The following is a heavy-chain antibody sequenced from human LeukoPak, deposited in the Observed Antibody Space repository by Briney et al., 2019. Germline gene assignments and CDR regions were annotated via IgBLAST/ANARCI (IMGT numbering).Heavy chain of an antibody. CDR3: ARYYDSTGYYYFDY. CDR2: ISAYNGNT. Sequence: GPLVKVSCKASGYTFTSYGITWVRQAPGQGLEWMGWISAYNGNTNYAQKLQGRDTMTTDTSTSTAYMELRSLRSDDTAVYYCARYYDSTGYYYFDYWGQGTLVTISS. CDR1: GYTFTSYG. J-gene: IGHJ4*02. V-gene: IGHV1-18*01. D-gene: IGHD3-22*01.